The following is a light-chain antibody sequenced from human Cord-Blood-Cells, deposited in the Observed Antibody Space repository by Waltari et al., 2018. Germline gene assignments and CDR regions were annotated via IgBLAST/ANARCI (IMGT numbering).Light chain of an antibody. Sequence: DIQMTQSPSSLSASVGDRVTITCRASQSISSYLNWYQQKPGKAPELLIYAASRLQSGVPSRFSGSRSGTDFTLTISSLQPEDFATYYCQQSYSTPWTFGQGTKVEIK. CDR3: QQSYSTPWT. J-gene: IGKJ1*01. CDR1: QSISSY. V-gene: IGKV1-39*01. CDR2: AAS.